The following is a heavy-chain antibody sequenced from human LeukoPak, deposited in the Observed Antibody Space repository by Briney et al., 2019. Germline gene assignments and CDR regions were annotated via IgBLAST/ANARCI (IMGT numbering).Heavy chain of an antibody. CDR3: ARVSNTTYGMDV. D-gene: IGHD3-3*02. J-gene: IGHJ6*02. CDR1: GYSFTAYY. CDR2: INPNSGDT. Sequence: GASVKVSCKASGYSFTAYYMHWVRQAPGQGLEWMGWINPNSGDTSYAQIFQGRVTVTRDTSISTAYMELNSLRSDDTAVYYCARVSNTTYGMDVWGQGTTVTVSS. V-gene: IGHV1-2*02.